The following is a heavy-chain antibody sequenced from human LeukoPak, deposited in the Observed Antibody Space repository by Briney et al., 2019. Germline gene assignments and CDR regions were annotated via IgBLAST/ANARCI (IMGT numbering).Heavy chain of an antibody. D-gene: IGHD3-3*01. J-gene: IGHJ2*01. CDR3: ARVEFLEWYFDL. Sequence: GGSLRLSCAAPGFTFSDYYMSWIRQAPGKGLEWVSYISSSGSTIYYADSVKGRFTISRDNAKNSLYLQMNSLRAEDTAVYYCARVEFLEWYFDLWGRGTLVTVSS. CDR1: GFTFSDYY. CDR2: ISSSGSTI. V-gene: IGHV3-11*01.